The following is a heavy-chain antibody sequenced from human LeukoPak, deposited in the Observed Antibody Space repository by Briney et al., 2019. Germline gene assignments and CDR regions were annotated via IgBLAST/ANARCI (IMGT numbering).Heavy chain of an antibody. D-gene: IGHD3-3*01. CDR3: ARDRFWSGFSRAFDI. Sequence: GGSLRLSCAASGFTFSSYWMSWVRQAPGKGLEWVASIKQDGSGKYYVDSVKGRFTISRDNAKNSLYLQMNSLRAEDTAVYYCARDRFWSGFSRAFDIWGQGTMVTVSS. CDR1: GFTFSSYW. V-gene: IGHV3-7*01. CDR2: IKQDGSGK. J-gene: IGHJ3*02.